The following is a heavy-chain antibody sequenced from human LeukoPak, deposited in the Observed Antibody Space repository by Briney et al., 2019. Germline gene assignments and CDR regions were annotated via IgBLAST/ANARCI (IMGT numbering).Heavy chain of an antibody. V-gene: IGHV4-4*09. J-gene: IGHJ3*02. CDR2: IYTSGST. CDR1: CSISGYS. CDR3: ARQKCTSTSCLTKNAFDI. D-gene: IGHD2-2*01. Sequence: AATLSLTCTVSCSISGYSWSWIRQPPGKGLEWIGYIYTSGSTNYNPSLESRVTISVDTSKNQFSLDLSSVTAADTAVYYCARQKCTSTSCLTKNAFDIWGQGTMVTVSS.